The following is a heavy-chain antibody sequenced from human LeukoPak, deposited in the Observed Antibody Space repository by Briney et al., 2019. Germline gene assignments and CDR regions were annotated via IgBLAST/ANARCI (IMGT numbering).Heavy chain of an antibody. J-gene: IGHJ4*02. D-gene: IGHD3-22*01. CDR2: IYTSGST. Sequence: SETLSLTCTVSGGSISSGSYYWSWIRQPAGKGLEWIGRIYTSGSTNYNPSLKSRVTISVDTSKNQFSLKLSSVTAADTAVYYCARGIKGYYLSFDYWGQGTLVTVSS. CDR3: ARGIKGYYLSFDY. CDR1: GGSISSGSYY. V-gene: IGHV4-61*02.